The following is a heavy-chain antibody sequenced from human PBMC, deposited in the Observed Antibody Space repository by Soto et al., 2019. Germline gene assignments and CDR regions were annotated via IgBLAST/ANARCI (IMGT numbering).Heavy chain of an antibody. J-gene: IGHJ4*02. CDR3: AKGGYRSKNHPGGTVC. V-gene: IGHV3-23*01. Sequence: GGSLRLSCAASGFTFSSYAMSWVRQAPGKGLEWVSAISGSGGSTYYADSVKGRFTISRDNSKNTLYLQMNSLRAEDTAVYYCAKGGYRSKNHPGGTVCWGPGTLVTVSS. CDR2: ISGSGGST. CDR1: GFTFSSYA. D-gene: IGHD6-13*01.